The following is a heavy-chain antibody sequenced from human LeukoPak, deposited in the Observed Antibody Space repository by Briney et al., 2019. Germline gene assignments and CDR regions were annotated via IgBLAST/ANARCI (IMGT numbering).Heavy chain of an antibody. CDR3: ARGSRGYTYG. J-gene: IGHJ4*02. V-gene: IGHV4-59*01. D-gene: IGHD5-18*01. CDR2: IYYSGST. Sequence: SWIRQPPGKGLEWIGYIYYSGSTNYNPSLKSRVTISVDTSKNQFSLKLSSVTAADTAVYYCARGSRGYTYGWGQGTLVTVSS.